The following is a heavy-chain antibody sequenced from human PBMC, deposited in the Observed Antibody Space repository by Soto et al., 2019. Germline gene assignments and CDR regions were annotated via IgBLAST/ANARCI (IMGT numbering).Heavy chain of an antibody. D-gene: IGHD3-10*01. CDR3: ARCLGGVPVAADPDY. V-gene: IGHV3-21*02. CDR1: GFSFSEYT. J-gene: IGHJ4*02. Sequence: EVQLVESGGGLVKPGGSLRLSCVASGFSFSEYTMNWVRQAPGKGLDWVSTISTSSSNIFYAASVKGRFTVSRDNAKNTLYLQMDNLRAEDTAVYICARCLGGVPVAADPDYWGQGTLVTVSS. CDR2: ISTSSSNI.